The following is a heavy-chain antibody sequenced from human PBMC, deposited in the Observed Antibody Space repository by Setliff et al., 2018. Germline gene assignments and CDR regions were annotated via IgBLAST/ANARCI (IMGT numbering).Heavy chain of an antibody. D-gene: IGHD1-26*01. CDR2: IYYGGST. Sequence: SETLSLTCTVSGGSISDYYWSWIRQAPGKGLEWIGYIYYGGSTSYNPSLNSRVAISVDTSENQFSLRLNSVTAADTAMYFCARGRVDSGSYNDLGYFDYWGQGTLVTVSS. CDR3: ARGRVDSGSYNDLGYFDY. CDR1: GGSISDYY. J-gene: IGHJ4*02. V-gene: IGHV4-59*08.